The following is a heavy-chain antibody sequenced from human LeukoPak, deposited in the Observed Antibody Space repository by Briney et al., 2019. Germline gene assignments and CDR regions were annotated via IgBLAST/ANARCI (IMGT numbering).Heavy chain of an antibody. D-gene: IGHD6-13*01. V-gene: IGHV4-59*01. CDR3: ARAVAAAGFFDY. CDR1: GGSISSYY. CDR2: IYYSGST. J-gene: IGHJ4*02. Sequence: PSETLSLTCTVSGGSISSYYWSWIRQPPGKGLEWIGYIYYSGSTNYSPSLKSRVTISVDTSKNQFSLKLSSVTAADTAVYYCARAVAAAGFFDYWGQGTLVTVSS.